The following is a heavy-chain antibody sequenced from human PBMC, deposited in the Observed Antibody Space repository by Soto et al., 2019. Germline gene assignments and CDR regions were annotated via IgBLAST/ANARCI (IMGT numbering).Heavy chain of an antibody. V-gene: IGHV4-61*01. J-gene: IGHJ4*02. CDR1: VGPISSRSHY. CDR3: ARGRESDFDY. Sequence: SETLSVTCTVCVGPISSRSHYWGWIRQPPGKGLEWIGYIYYSGSTNYNPSLKSRVTISADTSKNQFSLKLSSVTAADTAVYYCARGRESDFDYWGQGTLVTVSS. CDR2: IYYSGST.